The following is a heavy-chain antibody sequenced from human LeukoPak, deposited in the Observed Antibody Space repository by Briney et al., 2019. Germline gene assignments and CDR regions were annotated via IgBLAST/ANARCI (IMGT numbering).Heavy chain of an antibody. D-gene: IGHD5-18*01. CDR1: GFTFRNYW. J-gene: IGHJ3*02. Sequence: PGGSLRLSCAASGFTFRNYWIHWVRQAPGKGLVWISRIDNDGSDTIYADSVKGRFTISRDNAKNTLYLQMNSLRAEDTAVYHCARGGYHHGFDIWGQGTMVTVSS. V-gene: IGHV3-74*01. CDR2: IDNDGSDT. CDR3: ARGGYHHGFDI.